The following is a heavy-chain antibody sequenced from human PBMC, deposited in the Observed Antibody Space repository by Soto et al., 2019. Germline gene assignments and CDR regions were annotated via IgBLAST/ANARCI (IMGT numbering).Heavy chain of an antibody. J-gene: IGHJ4*02. D-gene: IGHD4-17*01. CDR1: GFTFSIYW. V-gene: IGHV3-74*01. Sequence: EVQLVESGGDLVQPGGSLRLSCAASGFTFSIYWMHWVRQAPGKGLVWVSRINPDRSRTSYADSVKGRFTISRDNAKNTLYMQMNSLGAEDTAVYYRARVAVTTYYFDYWGQGTLVTVSS. CDR2: INPDRSRT. CDR3: ARVAVTTYYFDY.